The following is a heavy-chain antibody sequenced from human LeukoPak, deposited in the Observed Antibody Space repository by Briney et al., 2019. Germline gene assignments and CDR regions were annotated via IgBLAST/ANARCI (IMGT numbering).Heavy chain of an antibody. CDR1: GFTFSSYA. Sequence: GGSLRLSCAASGFTFSSYAMSWVRQAPGKGLEWVSAISASGGSTYYTDSVKGRFTISRDNSKNTLFLQMNSLRAEDTALYYCARLEVRGEIDYWGQGTLVTVSS. D-gene: IGHD3-10*01. CDR3: ARLEVRGEIDY. J-gene: IGHJ4*02. CDR2: ISASGGST. V-gene: IGHV3-23*01.